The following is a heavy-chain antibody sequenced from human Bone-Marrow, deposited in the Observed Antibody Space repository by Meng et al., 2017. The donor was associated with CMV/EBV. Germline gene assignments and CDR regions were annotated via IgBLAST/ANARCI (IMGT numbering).Heavy chain of an antibody. V-gene: IGHV1-2*02. CDR3: ARTRIEVEPDGRKIKYYNYGMDV. D-gene: IGHD2-2*01. CDR2: INPNSGGT. CDR1: GYTFTGYY. Sequence: ASVKVSCKASGYTFTGYYMHWVRQAPGQGLEWMGWINPNSGGTGYAQKFQGRVTLTRVTSISTAYMELSSLTSDDTAVYYCARTRIEVEPDGRKIKYYNYGMDVWGQGTTVTVSS. J-gene: IGHJ6*02.